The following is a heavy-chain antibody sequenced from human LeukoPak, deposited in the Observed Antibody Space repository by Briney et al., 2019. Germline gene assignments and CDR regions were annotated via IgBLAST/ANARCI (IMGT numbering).Heavy chain of an antibody. V-gene: IGHV3-23*01. CDR2: IGGSGTSA. CDR3: AKDDSAYSYASFDY. CDR1: GFTFSSYA. D-gene: IGHD5-18*01. Sequence: GGSLRLSCAASGFTFSSYAMSWVRQAPGKGLEWVSAIGGSGTSAYYADSLKGRFTISRDNSKNTLYLQANSLRAEDTAVYYCAKDDSAYSYASFDYWGQGTLVTVSS. J-gene: IGHJ4*02.